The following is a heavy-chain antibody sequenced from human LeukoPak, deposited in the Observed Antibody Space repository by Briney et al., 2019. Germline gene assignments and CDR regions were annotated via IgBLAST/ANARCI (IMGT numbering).Heavy chain of an antibody. CDR1: GGTFSYFT. V-gene: IGHV1-69*16. D-gene: IGHD2-2*01. CDR2: IIPIVGTT. J-gene: IGHJ6*02. CDR3: ARAKGSAALYYYYGMDV. Sequence: LVKVSCKASGGTFSYFTINWVRQAPGQGLKWMGGIIPIVGTTHYAQEFQGRVTMTTDTSTSTAYMELRSLRSDDTAVYYCARAKGSAALYYYYGMDVWGQGTTVTVSS.